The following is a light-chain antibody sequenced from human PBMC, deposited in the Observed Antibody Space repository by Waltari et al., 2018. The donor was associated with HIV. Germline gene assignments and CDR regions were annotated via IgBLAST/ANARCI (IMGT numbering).Light chain of an antibody. CDR2: DNN. V-gene: IGLV1-51*01. CDR3: ATWDSGLSAVV. CDR1: SPHNGYNH. Sequence: QSELTQPPTSYATPGPKVTTSRSGSSPHNGYNHVLCYQQLPGTAPKLLIYDNNKRPSGIPDRFSGSKSGTSATLGITGLQTGDEADYYCATWDSGLSAVVFGGGTKLTVL. J-gene: IGLJ2*01.